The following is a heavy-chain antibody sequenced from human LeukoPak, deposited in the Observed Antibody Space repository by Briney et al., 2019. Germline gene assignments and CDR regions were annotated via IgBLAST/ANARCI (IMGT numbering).Heavy chain of an antibody. CDR3: ATGSAADY. D-gene: IGHD3-10*01. CDR2: IIPILGIA. Sequence: GASVKVSCKASGYTFPTYYMHWVRQAPGQGLEWMGRIIPILGIANYAQKFQGRVTITADKSTSTAYMELSSLRSEDTAVYYCATGSAADYWGQGTLVTVSS. V-gene: IGHV1-69*02. J-gene: IGHJ4*02. CDR1: GYTFPTYY.